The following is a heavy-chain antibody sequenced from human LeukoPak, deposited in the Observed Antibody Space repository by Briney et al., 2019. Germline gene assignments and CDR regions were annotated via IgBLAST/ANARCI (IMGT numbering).Heavy chain of an antibody. CDR2: IYHSGST. J-gene: IGHJ5*02. V-gene: IGHV4-59*08. CDR3: ARAYSSSWYYNWFDP. CDR1: GGSISSYY. D-gene: IGHD6-13*01. Sequence: SETLSLTCTVSGGSISSYYWSWIRQPPGKGLEWIGYIYHSGSTNYNPSLKSRVTISVDTSKNQLSLKLRSVTAADTAMYYCARAYSSSWYYNWFDPWGQGTLVTVSS.